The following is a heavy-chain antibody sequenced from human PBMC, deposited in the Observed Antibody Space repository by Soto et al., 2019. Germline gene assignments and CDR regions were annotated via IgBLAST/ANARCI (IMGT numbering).Heavy chain of an antibody. CDR1: SGSISSSNW. J-gene: IGHJ6*03. V-gene: IGHV4-4*02. D-gene: IGHD6-6*01. CDR3: ALTSSSGYYYYMDV. Sequence: PSETLSLTCAVSSGSISSSNWWSWVRQPPGKGLEWIGEIYHSGSTNYNPSLKSRVTISVDKSKNQFSLKLSSVTAADTAVYYCALTSSSGYYYYMDVWGKGTTVTVSS. CDR2: IYHSGST.